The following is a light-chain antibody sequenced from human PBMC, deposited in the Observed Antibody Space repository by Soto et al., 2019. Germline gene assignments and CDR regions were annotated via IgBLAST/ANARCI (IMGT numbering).Light chain of an antibody. Sequence: QSVLTQPPSASGTPGQSVTISCSGSTAHIGSNYVYWYQQLPGTAHKLLIYSDDQRPSGVPDPFSGSESGTSASLAISGLRSEDEADYDCAGWDDSISGRVFGGGTKLTVL. CDR3: AGWDDSISGRV. CDR1: TAHIGSNY. CDR2: SDD. V-gene: IGLV1-47*02. J-gene: IGLJ3*02.